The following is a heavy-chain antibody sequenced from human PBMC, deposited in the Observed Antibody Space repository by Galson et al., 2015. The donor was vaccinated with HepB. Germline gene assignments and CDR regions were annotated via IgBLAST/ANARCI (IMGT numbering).Heavy chain of an antibody. V-gene: IGHV3-33*01. CDR2: IWYDASKE. Sequence: SLRLSCAASGFTFSNFGMHWVRQAPGMGLEWVGVIWYDASKEYYADSVKGRFSISRDNSKNTLSLQINSPRAEDTAVYYCARSGAGSSPLDYFDYWGQGTLVTVSA. CDR3: ARSGAGSSPLDYFDY. J-gene: IGHJ4*02. D-gene: IGHD6-13*01. CDR1: GFTFSNFG.